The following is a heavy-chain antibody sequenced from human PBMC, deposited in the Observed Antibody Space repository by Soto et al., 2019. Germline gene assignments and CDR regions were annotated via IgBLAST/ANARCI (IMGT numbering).Heavy chain of an antibody. CDR3: ARGQLAARPRPFDY. CDR2: INHSGST. V-gene: IGHV4-34*01. D-gene: IGHD6-6*01. CDR1: GGSFSGYY. J-gene: IGHJ4*02. Sequence: SETLSLTCAVYGGSFSGYYWSWIRQPPGKGLEWIGEINHSGSTNYNPSLKSRVTISVDTSKNQFSLRLSSVTAADTAVYYCARGQLAARPRPFDYWGQGTLVTVSS.